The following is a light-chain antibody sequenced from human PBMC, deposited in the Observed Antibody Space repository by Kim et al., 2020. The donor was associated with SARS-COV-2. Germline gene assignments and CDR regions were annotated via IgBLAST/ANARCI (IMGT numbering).Light chain of an antibody. Sequence: ILLTQSPATLSVSPGEGATLSCRASQDVGDSLAWYQQKPGQAPTLLIYDAATRAYGVPTKFSGSGSGTDFTLTISSLQSEDFADYYCQHYFPWPLIFGGGTKVDIK. V-gene: IGKV3-15*01. J-gene: IGKJ4*01. CDR1: QDVGDS. CDR2: DAA. CDR3: QHYFPWPLI.